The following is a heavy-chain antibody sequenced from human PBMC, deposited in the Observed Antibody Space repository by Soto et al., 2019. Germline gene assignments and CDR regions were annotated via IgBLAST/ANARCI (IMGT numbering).Heavy chain of an antibody. J-gene: IGHJ4*02. D-gene: IGHD3-22*01. CDR2: IYYSGST. CDR1: GGSISSGDYY. CDR3: ASTHYYDSSGYYYPYYFDY. V-gene: IGHV4-30-4*01. Sequence: PSETLSLTCTVFGGSISSGDYYWSWIRQPPGKGLEWIGYIYYSGSTYYNPSLKSRVTISVDTSKNQFSLKLSSVTAADTAVYYCASTHYYDSSGYYYPYYFDYWDQGSL.